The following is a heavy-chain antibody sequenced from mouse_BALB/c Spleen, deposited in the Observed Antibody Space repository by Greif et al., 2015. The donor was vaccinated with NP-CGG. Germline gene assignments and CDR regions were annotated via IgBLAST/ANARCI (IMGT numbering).Heavy chain of an antibody. Sequence: EVMLVESGGGLVQPGGSRKLSCAASGFTFSSFGMHWVRQAPEKGLEWVAYISSGSSTIYYADTVKGRFTISRDNPKNTLFLQMTSLRSEDTAMYYCARSYFDVWGAGTTVTVSS. V-gene: IGHV5-17*02. J-gene: IGHJ1*01. CDR3: ARSYFDV. CDR2: ISSGSSTI. CDR1: GFTFSSFG.